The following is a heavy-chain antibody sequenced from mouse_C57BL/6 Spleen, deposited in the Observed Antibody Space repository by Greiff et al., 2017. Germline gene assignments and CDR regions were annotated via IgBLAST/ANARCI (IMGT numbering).Heavy chain of an antibody. Sequence: VQLQESGAELARPGASVKLSCKASGYTFTSYGISWVKQRTGQGLEWLGEIYPRSGNTYYNEKFKGKATLTADKSSSTAYMELHSLTSKDAAVYFCARELYDYDGFAYGGQGTLVTVSA. V-gene: IGHV1-81*01. J-gene: IGHJ3*01. CDR2: IYPRSGNT. CDR3: ARELYDYDGFAY. CDR1: GYTFTSYG. D-gene: IGHD2-4*01.